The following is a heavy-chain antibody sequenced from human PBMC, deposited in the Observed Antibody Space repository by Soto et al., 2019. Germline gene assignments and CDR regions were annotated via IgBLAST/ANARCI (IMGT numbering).Heavy chain of an antibody. CDR2: ISYDGSNK. CDR1: GFTFSSYA. Sequence: QVQLVESGGGVVQPGRSLRLSCAASGFTFSSYAMHWVRQAPGKGLEWVAVISYDGSNKYYADSVKGRFTISRDNSKNTLYLQMNSLRAEDTAVYYGAREAAAGLTLDYWGQGTLVTVSS. V-gene: IGHV3-30-3*01. CDR3: AREAAAGLTLDY. J-gene: IGHJ4*02. D-gene: IGHD6-13*01.